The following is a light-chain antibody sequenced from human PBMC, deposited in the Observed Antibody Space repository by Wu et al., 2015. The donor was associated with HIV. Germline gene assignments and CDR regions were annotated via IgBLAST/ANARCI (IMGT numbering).Light chain of an antibody. CDR1: QSVSSS. Sequence: EVVMTQSPATLSVSPGEGATLSCRADQSVSSSLAWYQQRPGQVPRLLIYGASIRATGIPARFSGSGSGTEFTLTITVLQSEDFAVYYCQQYYNWPQVTFGGGTKVEIK. V-gene: IGKV3D-15*03. CDR3: QQYYNWPQVT. CDR2: GAS. J-gene: IGKJ4*01.